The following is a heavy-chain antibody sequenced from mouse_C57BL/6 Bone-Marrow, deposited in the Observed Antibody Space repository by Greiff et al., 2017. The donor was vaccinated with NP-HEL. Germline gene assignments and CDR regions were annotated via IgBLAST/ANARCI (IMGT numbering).Heavy chain of an antibody. CDR2: IDPANGNT. Sequence: EVQLQESVAELVRPGASVKLSCTASGFNIKNTYMHWVKQRPEQGLEWIGRIDPANGNTKYAPKFQGKATITADTSSNTAYLQLSSLTSKDTAIYYCARRLLRALYYFDYWGQGTTLTVSS. CDR1: GFNIKNTY. J-gene: IGHJ2*01. CDR3: ARRLLRALYYFDY. V-gene: IGHV14-3*01. D-gene: IGHD2-3*01.